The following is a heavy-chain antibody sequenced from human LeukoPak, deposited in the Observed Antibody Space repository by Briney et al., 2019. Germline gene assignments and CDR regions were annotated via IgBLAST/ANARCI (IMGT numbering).Heavy chain of an antibody. D-gene: IGHD2-21*01. J-gene: IGHJ4*02. Sequence: GASVKVSCKASGYTFSNYDINWVRQATGQGLEWMGWMNPNSGNTGYAQKFQGRVTMTRNTSISTAYMELSSLRSEDTAVYYCATGIVVVSDDYYDYWGQGTLATVSS. CDR1: GYTFSNYD. CDR2: MNPNSGNT. CDR3: ATGIVVVSDDYYDY. V-gene: IGHV1-8*01.